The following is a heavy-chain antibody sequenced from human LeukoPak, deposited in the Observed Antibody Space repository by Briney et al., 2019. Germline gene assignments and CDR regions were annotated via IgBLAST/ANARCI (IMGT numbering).Heavy chain of an antibody. Sequence: PGRSLRLSCAASGFTFSSYAMHWVRQAPGKGLEWVAVISYDGSNKYYADSVKGRFTISRDNSKNTLYLQMNSLRAEDTAIYYCVKGAPFDYWGQGTLVAASS. CDR3: VKGAPFDY. CDR2: ISYDGSNK. CDR1: GFTFSSYA. V-gene: IGHV3-30-3*01. J-gene: IGHJ4*02. D-gene: IGHD4/OR15-4a*01.